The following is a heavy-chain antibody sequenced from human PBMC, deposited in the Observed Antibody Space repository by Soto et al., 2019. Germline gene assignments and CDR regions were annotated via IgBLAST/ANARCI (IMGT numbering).Heavy chain of an antibody. J-gene: IGHJ6*02. Sequence: KPSETLSLTCTVSGGSVSSGSYYWSWIRQPPGKGLEWIGYIYYSGSTNYNPSLKSRVTISVDTSKNQFSLKLSSVTAADTAVYYCAREGRELFHYYYGMDVWGQGTTVTVSS. V-gene: IGHV4-61*01. D-gene: IGHD1-26*01. CDR2: IYYSGST. CDR1: GGSVSSGSYY. CDR3: AREGRELFHYYYGMDV.